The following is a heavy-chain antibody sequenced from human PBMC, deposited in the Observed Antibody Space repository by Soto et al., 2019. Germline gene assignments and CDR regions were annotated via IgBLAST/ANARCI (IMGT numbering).Heavy chain of an antibody. CDR1: GGSISSSTYY. V-gene: IGHV4-39*01. CDR3: ARNPYSGYDSGDY. CDR2: IYYSGTT. D-gene: IGHD5-12*01. Sequence: PSETLSLTCTVSGGSISSSTYYWGWIRQPPGKGLEWIGSIYYSGTTYYNPSLKSRVTISVDTSKNQFSLKLSSVTAADTAVYYCARNPYSGYDSGDYWGQGTLVTVSS. J-gene: IGHJ4*02.